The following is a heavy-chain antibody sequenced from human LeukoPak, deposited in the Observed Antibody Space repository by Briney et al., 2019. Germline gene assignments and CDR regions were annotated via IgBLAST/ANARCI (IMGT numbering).Heavy chain of an antibody. D-gene: IGHD3-10*01. V-gene: IGHV4-4*07. J-gene: IGHJ5*02. CDR1: GGSISSYY. Sequence: SETLSLTCTVSGGSISSYYWSWIRQPPAPGLEWIGRVYTSGSTNYNPSLTSRVTISVDKSKNQFSLKLSSVTAADPVVYYCARGRVSSDYGSVWFDPWGQGTLVTVSS. CDR3: ARGRVSSDYGSVWFDP. CDR2: VYTSGST.